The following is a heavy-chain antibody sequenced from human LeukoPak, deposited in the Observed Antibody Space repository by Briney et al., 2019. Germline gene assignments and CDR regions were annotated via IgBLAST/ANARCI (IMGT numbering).Heavy chain of an antibody. V-gene: IGHV3-74*01. D-gene: IGHD1-26*01. CDR2: INSDGSST. J-gene: IGHJ5*02. CDR1: GFTFSSYW. CDR3: ARGVVGARFDP. Sequence: GGSLRLSCAASGFTFSSYWMHWVRQAPGKGLLCVSRINSDGSSTIYADSGKGRFTISRGNAKNTLYLQMNSLRAEDTAVYYCARGVVGARFDPWGQGTLVTVSS.